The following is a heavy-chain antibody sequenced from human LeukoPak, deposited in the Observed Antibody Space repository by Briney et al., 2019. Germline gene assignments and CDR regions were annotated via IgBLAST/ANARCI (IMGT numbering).Heavy chain of an antibody. CDR1: GYTFTSCG. J-gene: IGHJ4*02. CDR2: ISAYSGNT. CDR3: AREPPPTLLFQLAAGTFDY. D-gene: IGHD6-13*01. Sequence: PRASVKVSCKASGYTFTSCGISWVREAPGQGLEWMGWISAYSGNTNYAQKLQGRVTMTTDTSTSTAYMELKSLRSDDTAVYYCAREPPPTLLFQLAAGTFDYWGQGTLVTVSS. V-gene: IGHV1-18*01.